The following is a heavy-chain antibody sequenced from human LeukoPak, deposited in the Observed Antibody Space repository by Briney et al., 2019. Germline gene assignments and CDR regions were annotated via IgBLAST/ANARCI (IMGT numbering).Heavy chain of an antibody. D-gene: IGHD3-3*01. CDR3: ARSRWEWLLPY. V-gene: IGHV3-7*03. J-gene: IGHJ4*02. Sequence: GGSLRLSCAASGFTFSSYWMSWVRQAPGEGLEWVAKINQDGTEKAYVDSVKGQFTISRDNAKDSLYLQMNSLRAEDTAVYYCARSRWEWLLPYWGQGTLVTVSS. CDR1: GFTFSSYW. CDR2: INQDGTEK.